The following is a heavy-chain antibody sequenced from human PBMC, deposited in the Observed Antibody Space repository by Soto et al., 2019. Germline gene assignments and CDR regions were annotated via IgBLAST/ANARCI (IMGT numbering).Heavy chain of an antibody. CDR1: GFTFSSYA. CDR3: ANNRIAARRTYYYYYYMDV. D-gene: IGHD6-6*01. Sequence: GGSLRLSCAASGFTFSSYAMSWVRQAPGKGLEWVSAISGSGGSTYYADSVKGRFTISRDNSKNTLYLQMNSLRAEDTAVYYCANNRIAARRTYYYYYYMDVWGKGTTVTVSS. J-gene: IGHJ6*03. V-gene: IGHV3-23*01. CDR2: ISGSGGST.